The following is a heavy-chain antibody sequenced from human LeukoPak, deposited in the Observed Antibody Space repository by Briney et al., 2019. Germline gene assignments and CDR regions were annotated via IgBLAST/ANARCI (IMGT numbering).Heavy chain of an antibody. D-gene: IGHD3-10*01. J-gene: IGHJ1*01. CDR2: IHYSGST. CDR1: GDSVSSYY. Sequence: SERLSLTCTVSGDSVSSYYWSWIRQPPGKGLEWIGYIHYSGSTNYKPALKSRVTISGDTSKNQFSLKLSSVAAADTAVYYCASSPRGPEYFHHWGQGTIVTFSS. CDR3: ASSPRGPEYFHH. V-gene: IGHV4-59*08.